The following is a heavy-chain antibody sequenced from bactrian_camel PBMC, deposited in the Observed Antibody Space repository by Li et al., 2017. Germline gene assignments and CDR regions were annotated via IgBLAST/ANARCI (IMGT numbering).Heavy chain of an antibody. CDR3: AAEGPSWDSDSCVNSEIGY. CDR2: IGSSGST. V-gene: IGHV3S53*01. Sequence: VESGGGSVQAGGPLRLTCRYNHRGNYMGWFRQAPGKEREGVAIIGSSGSTGYADSVKGRFTISQDVPKNLVYLQMNDLKPEDTAVYYCAAEGPSWDSDSCVNSEIGYWGQGTQVTVS. J-gene: IGHJ6*01. CDR1: YNHRGNY.